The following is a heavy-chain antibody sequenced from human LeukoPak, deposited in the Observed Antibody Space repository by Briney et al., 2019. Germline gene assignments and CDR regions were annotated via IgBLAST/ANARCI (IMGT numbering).Heavy chain of an antibody. J-gene: IGHJ4*02. CDR2: IRSKAYGGTT. Sequence: PGGSLRLSCTASGFTFGDYAMSWFRQAPGKGLEWVGFIRSKAYGGTTEYAASVKGRFTISRDDSKSIAYLQMNSLKTEDTAVYYCTRVPGSLYDCSGYSPGPLYYFDYWGQGTLVTVSS. CDR3: TRVPGSLYDCSGYSPGPLYYFDY. CDR1: GFTFGDYA. V-gene: IGHV3-49*03. D-gene: IGHD3-22*01.